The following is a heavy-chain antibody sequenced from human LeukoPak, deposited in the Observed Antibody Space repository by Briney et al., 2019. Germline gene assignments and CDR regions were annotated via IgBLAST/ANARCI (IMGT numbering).Heavy chain of an antibody. CDR3: AKRWLQYDAFDI. D-gene: IGHD5-24*01. CDR2: INPAGSET. Sequence: PGGSLRLSCAASGFSFSAYWMTWVRQAPGTGLEWVANINPAGSETYYVDPVKGRFTISRDNSKNTLYLQMNSLRAEDTAVYYCAKRWLQYDAFDIWGQGTMVTVSS. CDR1: GFSFSAYW. J-gene: IGHJ3*02. V-gene: IGHV3-7*03.